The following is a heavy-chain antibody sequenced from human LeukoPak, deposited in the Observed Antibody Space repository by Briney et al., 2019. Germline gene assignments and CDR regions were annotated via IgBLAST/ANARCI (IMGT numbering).Heavy chain of an antibody. V-gene: IGHV3-23*01. CDR1: GFTFSSYA. Sequence: GGSLRLSCAASGFTFSSYAMSWVRQAPGKGLEWVSAISGSGGSTYYADSVKGRFTISRDNSKNTLYLQMNSLRAEDTAVYYCAKDFAGIVGATSGVDYWGQGTLVTVSS. CDR2: ISGSGGST. CDR3: AKDFAGIVGATSGVDY. D-gene: IGHD1-26*01. J-gene: IGHJ4*02.